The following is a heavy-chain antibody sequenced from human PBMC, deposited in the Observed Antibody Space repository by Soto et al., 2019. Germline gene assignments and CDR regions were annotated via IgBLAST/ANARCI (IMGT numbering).Heavy chain of an antibody. J-gene: IGHJ4*02. D-gene: IGHD3-22*01. V-gene: IGHV4-39*01. Sequence: SETLSLTCTVSGGSISSSGYYRGWIRQPPGKGLEWIGTIYYSGSTYYNPSLKSRVTISVDTSKNQFSLKLSSVTAADTAVYYCARVRHYYDSSGYYHEDYFDYWGQGTLVTVSS. CDR2: IYYSGST. CDR3: ARVRHYYDSSGYYHEDYFDY. CDR1: GGSISSSGYY.